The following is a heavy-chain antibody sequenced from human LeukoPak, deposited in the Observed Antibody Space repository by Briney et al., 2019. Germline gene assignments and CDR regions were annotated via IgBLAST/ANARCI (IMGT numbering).Heavy chain of an antibody. Sequence: ASGKVSCKASEATFSTYAISWALQAPGQRLGWMGWMMANSGNTGYAQNFQGRVTMTRNTSISTAYMELSILTSEDTAVYYCARLRGMGVVMIFGYWGQGTLVSVSS. J-gene: IGHJ4*02. CDR3: ARLRGMGVVMIFGY. CDR2: MMANSGNT. D-gene: IGHD3-3*01. V-gene: IGHV1-8*02. CDR1: EATFSTYA.